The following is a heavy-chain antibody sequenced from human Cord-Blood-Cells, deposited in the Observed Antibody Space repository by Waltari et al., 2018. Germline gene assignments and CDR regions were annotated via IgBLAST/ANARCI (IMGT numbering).Heavy chain of an antibody. CDR1: GYSISSGYY. Sequence: QVQLQESGPGLVKPSETLSLTCAVSGYSISSGYYRGWIRQPPGKGLEWIGSIYHSGSTYYNPSLKSRVTISVDTSKNQFSLKLGSVTAADTAVYYCARVGSSWYIDYWGQGTLVTVSS. J-gene: IGHJ4*02. V-gene: IGHV4-38-2*01. CDR3: ARVGSSWYIDY. CDR2: IYHSGST. D-gene: IGHD6-13*01.